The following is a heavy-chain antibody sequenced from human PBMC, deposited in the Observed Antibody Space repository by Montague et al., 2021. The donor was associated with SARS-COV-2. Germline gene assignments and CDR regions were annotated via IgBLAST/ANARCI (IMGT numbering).Heavy chain of an antibody. V-gene: IGHV4-4*08. D-gene: IGHD5-18*01. J-gene: IGHJ4*03. CDR1: GASVSTFY. CDR2: VDSTGST. Sequence: SETLSLTCSVSGASVSTFYWNWIRQPPGKGLEWVGYVDSTGSTTYNPSLNSRVTISLDTSSNQFSLRLSSVTAADTAIYYCAGTRGYGYIYHPLDFWSQGTLVTVSS. CDR3: AGTRGYGYIYHPLDF.